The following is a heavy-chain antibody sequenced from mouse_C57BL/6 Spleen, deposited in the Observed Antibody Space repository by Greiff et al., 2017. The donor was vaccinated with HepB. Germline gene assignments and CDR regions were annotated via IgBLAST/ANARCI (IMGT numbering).Heavy chain of an antibody. D-gene: IGHD1-1*01. CDR3: ARGGYYGSSSDFDY. CDR1: GYTFTDYN. Sequence: VQLQQSGPELVKPGASVKIPCKASGYTFTDYNMDWVKQSHGKSLEWIGDINPNNGGTIYNQKFKGKATLTVDKSSSTAYMELRSLTSEDTVVYYCARGGYYGSSSDFDYWGQGTTLTVSS. V-gene: IGHV1-18*01. CDR2: INPNNGGT. J-gene: IGHJ2*01.